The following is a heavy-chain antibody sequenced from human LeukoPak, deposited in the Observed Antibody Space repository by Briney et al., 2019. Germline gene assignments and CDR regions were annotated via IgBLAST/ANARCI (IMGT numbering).Heavy chain of an antibody. J-gene: IGHJ4*02. D-gene: IGHD4-23*01. Sequence: GGSLRLSCAASGFTFSNYAMSWVRQAPGKGLEWVSVIYSGGSTYYADSVKGRFTISRDNSKNTLYLQMNSLRAEDTAVYYCATNSGDDFDYWGQGTLVTVSS. CDR1: GFTFSNYA. CDR3: ATNSGDDFDY. CDR2: IYSGGST. V-gene: IGHV3-53*01.